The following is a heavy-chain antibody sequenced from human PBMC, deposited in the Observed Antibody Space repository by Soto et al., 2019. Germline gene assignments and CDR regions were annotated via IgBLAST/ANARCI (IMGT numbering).Heavy chain of an antibody. CDR2: IYSDGST. J-gene: IGHJ4*02. CDR1: GFIVSSNY. CDR3: AGARSTVAGLFDY. V-gene: IGHV3-53*01. Sequence: EVQLVESGGGLIQPGGSLRLSCAASGFIVSSNYLTWVRQAPGKGLEWVSAIYSDGSTYYADSVKSRFTISRDNSKNTLYLQMNSLRAADTAVYYCAGARSTVAGLFDYWGQGTLVAVSS. D-gene: IGHD6-19*01.